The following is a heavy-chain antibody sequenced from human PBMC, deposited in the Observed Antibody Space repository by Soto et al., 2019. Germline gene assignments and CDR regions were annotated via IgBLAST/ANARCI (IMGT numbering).Heavy chain of an antibody. J-gene: IGHJ4*01. V-gene: IGHV3-15*07. D-gene: IGHD4-17*01. CDR3: TTDSYMTNIIIRFDY. CDR2: VKSASDGGTT. Sequence: EVHLVESGGGLVKPGGSLRLSCAASGFIFSNAWINWVRQAPGKGLEWVGRVKSASDGGTTEFAAPVKGRFAISRDDSKNMVNLEMNSLKTEDTAIYYCTTDSYMTNIIIRFDYWGHGTLVTVSS. CDR1: GFIFSNAW.